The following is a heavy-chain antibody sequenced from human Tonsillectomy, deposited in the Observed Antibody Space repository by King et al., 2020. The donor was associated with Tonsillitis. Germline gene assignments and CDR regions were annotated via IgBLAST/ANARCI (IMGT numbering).Heavy chain of an antibody. CDR3: ARDKTPVPPTSYWYFDL. J-gene: IGHJ2*01. CDR1: GFTFSDYY. V-gene: IGHV3-11*05. CDR2: ISSGSTYT. Sequence: VQLVESGGGLVKPGGSLRLSCAASGFTFSDYYMSWIRQAPGRGLEWVSYISSGSTYTGYADSVKGRFTISRDNTKNSLYLQMNSLRAEDTAVYYCARDKTPVPPTSYWYFDLWGRGTLVTVSS. D-gene: IGHD4-17*01.